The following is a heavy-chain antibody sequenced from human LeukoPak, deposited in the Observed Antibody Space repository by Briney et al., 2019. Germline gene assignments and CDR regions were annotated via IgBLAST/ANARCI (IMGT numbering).Heavy chain of an antibody. D-gene: IGHD1-26*01. J-gene: IGHJ4*02. CDR2: ISSSSYI. CDR1: GFTFSSYS. Sequence: GGSLRLSCAASGFTFSSYSTNWVRQAPGKGLEWVSSISSSSYIYYADSVKGRFTISRDNAKNSLYLQMNSLRAEDTAVYYCARDSGSYYPLDYWGQGTLVTVSS. V-gene: IGHV3-21*01. CDR3: ARDSGSYYPLDY.